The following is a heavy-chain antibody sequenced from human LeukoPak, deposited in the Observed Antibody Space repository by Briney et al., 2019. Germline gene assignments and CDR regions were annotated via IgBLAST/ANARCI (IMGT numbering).Heavy chain of an antibody. CDR3: ARDRPNTAMVPY. D-gene: IGHD5-18*01. V-gene: IGHV3-66*01. J-gene: IGHJ4*02. CDR2: IYSGGST. Sequence: GGSLRLSCAASGFTVSSNYMSWVRQAPGKGLEWVSVIYSGGSTYYADSVKGRFTISRDNAKNSLYLQMNSLRAEDTAVYYCARDRPNTAMVPYWGQGTLVTVSS. CDR1: GFTVSSNY.